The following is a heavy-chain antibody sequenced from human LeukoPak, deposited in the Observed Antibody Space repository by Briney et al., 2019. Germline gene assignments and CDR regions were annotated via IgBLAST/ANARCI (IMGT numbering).Heavy chain of an antibody. D-gene: IGHD5-24*01. V-gene: IGHV1-8*03. Sequence: RASVKVSCKASGYSFTSYGISWVRQAPGQGLEWMGWMNPNSGNTGYAQKFQGRVTITRNTSISTAYMELSSLRSEDTAVYYCARNRAGRWLQLFGDYYYYYMDVWGKGTTVTVSS. J-gene: IGHJ6*03. CDR3: ARNRAGRWLQLFGDYYYYYMDV. CDR1: GYSFTSYG. CDR2: MNPNSGNT.